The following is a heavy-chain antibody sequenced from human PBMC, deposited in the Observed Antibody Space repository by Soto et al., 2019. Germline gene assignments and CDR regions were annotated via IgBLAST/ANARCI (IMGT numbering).Heavy chain of an antibody. J-gene: IGHJ4*02. D-gene: IGHD3-3*01. Sequence: GGSLRLSCAASGFTFSNAWMSWVRQAPGKGLEWVGRIKSKTDGGTTDYAAPVKGRFTISRDDSKNTLYLQMNSLKTEDTAVYYCTTDSVKGVRGMYYDFWSGYDYWGQGTLVTVSS. V-gene: IGHV3-15*01. CDR3: TTDSVKGVRGMYYDFWSGYDY. CDR1: GFTFSNAW. CDR2: IKSKTDGGTT.